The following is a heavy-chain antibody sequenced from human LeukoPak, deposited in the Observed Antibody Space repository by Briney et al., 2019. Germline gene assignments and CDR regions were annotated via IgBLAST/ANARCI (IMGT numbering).Heavy chain of an antibody. CDR1: GYTFTSYG. D-gene: IGHD6-13*01. CDR2: ISAYNGNT. CDR3: ARGGPYSSSWYCEEH. J-gene: IGHJ1*01. Sequence: ASVKVSCKGSGYTFTSYGISWVRQAPGQGLEWMGWISAYNGNTNYAQKLQGRVTMTTDTSTSTAYMELRSLRSDDTAVYYCARGGPYSSSWYCEEHWGQGTLVTVSS. V-gene: IGHV1-18*01.